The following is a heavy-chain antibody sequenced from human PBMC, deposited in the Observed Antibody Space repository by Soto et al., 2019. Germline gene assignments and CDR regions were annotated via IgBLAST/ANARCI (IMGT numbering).Heavy chain of an antibody. Sequence: QEQLVESGGGVVQPGRSLGLSCAASGFPFWTYGMHWVRQAPGKGLEWVAVIWYNGTNKYYAESLKARFTISRDNSRXXXXXXXXXXXXXXXXXXXXXXXXXXXXGNPFEHWGQGTLVTVSS. V-gene: IGHV3-33*01. D-gene: IGHD4-4*01. CDR2: IWYNGTNK. CDR1: GFPFWTYG. J-gene: IGHJ4*02. CDR3: XXXXXXXXGNPFEH.